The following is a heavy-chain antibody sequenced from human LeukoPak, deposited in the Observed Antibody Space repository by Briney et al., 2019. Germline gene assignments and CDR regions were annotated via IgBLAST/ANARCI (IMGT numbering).Heavy chain of an antibody. Sequence: SETLSLTCTVSGGFISSSSYYWGWIRQPPGKGLEWIGSIYYSGSTYYNPSRKSRVTISVDTSKNQLSLKLSSVTAADTAVYYCARDTPLYLDYSNYVPGIAVAGHTYYYYYMDVWGKGTTVTVSS. J-gene: IGHJ6*03. D-gene: IGHD6-19*01. CDR3: ARDTPLYLDYSNYVPGIAVAGHTYYYYYMDV. CDR2: IYYSGST. V-gene: IGHV4-39*07. CDR1: GGFISSSSYY.